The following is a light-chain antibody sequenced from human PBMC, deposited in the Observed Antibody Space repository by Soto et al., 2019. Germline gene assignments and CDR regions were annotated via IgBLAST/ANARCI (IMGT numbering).Light chain of an antibody. CDR1: QSVGSS. CDR2: DSS. Sequence: EIVLTQSPATLSLSPGERATLSCRASQSVGSSLAWYQQKPGQAPRLLINDSSNRATGIPARFSGSGSGTDFTLTISSLEPEDSAVYYCQQRNDWPLTFGGGTKVEIK. CDR3: QQRNDWPLT. J-gene: IGKJ4*01. V-gene: IGKV3-11*01.